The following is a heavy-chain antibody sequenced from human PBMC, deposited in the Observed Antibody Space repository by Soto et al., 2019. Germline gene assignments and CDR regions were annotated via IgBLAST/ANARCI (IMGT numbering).Heavy chain of an antibody. J-gene: IGHJ6*03. CDR1: GFTFSSYG. Sequence: GGSLRLSCAASGFTFSSYGMHWVRQAPGKGLEWVAVISYDGSNKYYADSVKGRFTISRDNSKNTLYLQMNSLRAEDTAVYYCAKDGWGAARPGYYYMDVWGKGTTVTVSS. D-gene: IGHD6-6*01. CDR3: AKDGWGAARPGYYYMDV. CDR2: ISYDGSNK. V-gene: IGHV3-30*18.